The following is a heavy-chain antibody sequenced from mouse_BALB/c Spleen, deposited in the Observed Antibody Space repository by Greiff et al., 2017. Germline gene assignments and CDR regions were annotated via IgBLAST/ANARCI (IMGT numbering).Heavy chain of an antibody. CDR1: GDSITSGY. J-gene: IGHJ3*01. V-gene: IGHV3-8*02. D-gene: IGHD2-1*01. CDR2: ISYSGST. Sequence: EVKLMESGPSLVKPSQTLSLTCSVTGDSITSGYWNWIRKFPGNKLEYMGYISYSGSTYYNPSLKSRISITRDTSKNQYYLQLNSVTTEDTATYYCARYGNYGSPFAYWGQGTLVTVSA. CDR3: ARYGNYGSPFAY.